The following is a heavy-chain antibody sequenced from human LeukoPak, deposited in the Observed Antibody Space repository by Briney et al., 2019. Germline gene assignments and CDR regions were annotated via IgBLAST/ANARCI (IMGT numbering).Heavy chain of an antibody. Sequence: PSETLSLTCTVSGGSINSYYWSWIRQPPGEGLEWIGYIYYSGSTNYNPSLKSRVTMSVDTSKNQLSLKLSSVTAADTAVYYCARWYCSSYTCYHMDVWGKGATVTVSS. J-gene: IGHJ6*03. V-gene: IGHV4-59*01. CDR2: IYYSGST. CDR3: ARWYCSSYTCYHMDV. CDR1: GGSINSYY. D-gene: IGHD2-2*01.